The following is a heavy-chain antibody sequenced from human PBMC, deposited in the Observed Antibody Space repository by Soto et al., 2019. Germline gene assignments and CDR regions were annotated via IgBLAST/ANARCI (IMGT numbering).Heavy chain of an antibody. V-gene: IGHV1-18*01. CDR2: ISTDNGST. J-gene: IGHJ4*02. CDR3: TRDAKYYDIMTGYFVNDY. CDR1: GYTFSNFG. D-gene: IGHD3-9*01. Sequence: QVQLVQSGGEVKKPGASVKVSCKASGYTFSNFGISWVRQAPGQGLEWMGWISTDNGSTKYAQNLQGRVTMTTDTTTSPASMELRSLRSDDTAVYYCTRDAKYYDIMTGYFVNDYWGQGTLVTVSS.